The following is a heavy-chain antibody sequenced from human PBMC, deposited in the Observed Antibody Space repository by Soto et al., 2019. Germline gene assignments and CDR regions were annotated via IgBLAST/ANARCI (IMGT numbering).Heavy chain of an antibody. J-gene: IGHJ5*02. CDR1: GYTFTSYY. Sequence: QVQLVQSGAEVKKPGASVKVSCKASGYTFTSYYMHWVRQAPGQGLEWMGIINPSGGSTSYAQKFQGRVTQTRDTSTSTVYMELSSLRSEDTAVYYCASWVVAATPGGSWFDPWGQGTLVTVSS. CDR3: ASWVVAATPGGSWFDP. CDR2: INPSGGST. D-gene: IGHD2-15*01. V-gene: IGHV1-46*01.